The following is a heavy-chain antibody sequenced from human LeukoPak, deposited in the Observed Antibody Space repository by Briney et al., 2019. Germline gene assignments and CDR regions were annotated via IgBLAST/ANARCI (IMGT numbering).Heavy chain of an antibody. Sequence: AASAKVSCKASGYTFTNYDFNWVRQATGQGLEWMGWMNPNSGATGYAQKFQGRVTMTRDTSINTAYMELSSLRSEDTAVYYCARWLVRGSRSSYFDYWGQGTLVTVSS. J-gene: IGHJ4*02. D-gene: IGHD6-6*01. CDR2: MNPNSGAT. CDR3: ARWLVRGSRSSYFDY. V-gene: IGHV1-8*01. CDR1: GYTFTNYD.